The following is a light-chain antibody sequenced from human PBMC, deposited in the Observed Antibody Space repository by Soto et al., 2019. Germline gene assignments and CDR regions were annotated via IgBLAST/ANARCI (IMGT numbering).Light chain of an antibody. J-gene: IGKJ2*01. Sequence: LTRSRSTLSLSPGESATLPCRAIQSLSSSYLFCYQQKRGQTPRVLIYCASTWATGCPASCIGGGSVAAFTPTISSLQSAEFAVYYCHQYNNWFPYTFGQGTKV. CDR3: HQYNNWFPYT. CDR1: QSLSSSY. CDR2: CAS. V-gene: IGKV3-15*01.